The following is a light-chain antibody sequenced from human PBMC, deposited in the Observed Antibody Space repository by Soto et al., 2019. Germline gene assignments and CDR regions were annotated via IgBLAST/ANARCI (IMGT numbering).Light chain of an antibody. CDR3: QQYGSSPPPLT. V-gene: IGKV3-20*01. CDR2: GAS. J-gene: IGKJ4*01. Sequence: EIVLTQSPGTLSLSPGERATLSCRASQSVSSSYLAWYQQKPGQAPRLLIYGASSRATGIPDRFSGSGSGTDFTLTISRLEPEDFAVYYSQQYGSSPPPLTFGGGTKVEIK. CDR1: QSVSSSY.